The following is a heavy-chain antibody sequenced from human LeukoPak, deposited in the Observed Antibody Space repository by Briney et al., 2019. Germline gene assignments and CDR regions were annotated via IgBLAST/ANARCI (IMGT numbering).Heavy chain of an antibody. V-gene: IGHV3-30*02. CDR3: VKGYSYGSDY. D-gene: IGHD5-18*01. CDR1: GFIFSSYG. Sequence: GGSLRLSCVASGFIFSSYGMHWVRQAPGKGLEWVAFIRYDGSNKDYADTVKGRFTISRDNSKNTLYLQINSLRVEDTAVYFCVKGYSYGSDYWGQGTLVTVSS. J-gene: IGHJ4*02. CDR2: IRYDGSNK.